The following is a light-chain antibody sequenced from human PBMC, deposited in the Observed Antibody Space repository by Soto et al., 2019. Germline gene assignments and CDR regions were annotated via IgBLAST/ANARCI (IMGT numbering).Light chain of an antibody. J-gene: IGKJ1*01. Sequence: DIVMTQSPLSLPVTPGEPASISCSSSQSLLQSNGYNYLDWYLQKPGQSPQLLIYFGSYRASGVPGRFSGSGSGTDFPLKIRRVEAEDVGVYYCMQSQQSPPTFGQGTKVEI. CDR3: MQSQQSPPT. V-gene: IGKV2-28*01. CDR1: QSLLQSNGYNY. CDR2: FGS.